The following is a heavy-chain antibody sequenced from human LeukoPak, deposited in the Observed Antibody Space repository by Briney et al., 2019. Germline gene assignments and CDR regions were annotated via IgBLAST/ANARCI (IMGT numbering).Heavy chain of an antibody. CDR3: ARGQQGGNYFRVRGVHAFDI. V-gene: IGHV4-59*01. D-gene: IGHD3-10*01. Sequence: SETLSLTCTVSGGSISSYYWSWIRQPPGKGLEWIGYIYYSGSTNYNPSLKSRVTISVDTSKNQFSLKLSSVTAADTAVYYCARGQQGGNYFRVRGVHAFDIWGQGTMVTVSS. CDR2: IYYSGST. J-gene: IGHJ3*02. CDR1: GGSISSYY.